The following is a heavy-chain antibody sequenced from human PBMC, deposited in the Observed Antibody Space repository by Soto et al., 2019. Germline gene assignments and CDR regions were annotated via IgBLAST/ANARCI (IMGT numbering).Heavy chain of an antibody. Sequence: QITLKESGPTLMKPTQTLTLTCTFSGFSLSTNGVGVGWIRQPPGKALEWLALIYWDDDKRYRPSQKSRLIVTKDTSKNQMVLTMTIMDPLDTASYYCARRRGFRGITFDYWGQGMLVTVAS. D-gene: IGHD3-10*01. V-gene: IGHV2-5*02. CDR1: GFSLSTNGVG. CDR3: ARRRGFRGITFDY. CDR2: IYWDDDK. J-gene: IGHJ4*02.